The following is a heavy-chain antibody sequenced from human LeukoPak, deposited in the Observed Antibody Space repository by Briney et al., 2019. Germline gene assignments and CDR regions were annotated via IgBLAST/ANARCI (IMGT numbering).Heavy chain of an antibody. V-gene: IGHV4-34*01. CDR1: GGSFSGYY. Sequence: SETLSLTCAVYGGSFSGYYWSWIRQPPGKGLEWIGEINHSGSTNYNPSLKSRVTISVDTPKNQFSLKLSSVTAADTAVYYCARDYCSSTSCFDYWGQGTLVTVSS. CDR3: ARDYCSSTSCFDY. J-gene: IGHJ4*02. CDR2: INHSGST. D-gene: IGHD2-2*01.